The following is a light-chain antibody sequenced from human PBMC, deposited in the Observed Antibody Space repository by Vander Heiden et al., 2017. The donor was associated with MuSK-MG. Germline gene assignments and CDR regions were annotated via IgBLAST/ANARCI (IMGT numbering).Light chain of an antibody. V-gene: IGKV1-39*01. CDR2: AAS. Sequence: DIQMTQSPSSLSASVGDRVTITCRASQSISSYLNWYQQKPGKAPKLLIYAASSLQSGVQSRFSGSGSGTDFTLTSSRLQPEDFATYYCQQSYINPFGQGTRLEIK. J-gene: IGKJ5*01. CDR1: QSISSY. CDR3: QQSYINP.